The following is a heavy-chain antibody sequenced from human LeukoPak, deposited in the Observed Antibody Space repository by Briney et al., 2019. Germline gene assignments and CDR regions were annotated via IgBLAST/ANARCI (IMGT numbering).Heavy chain of an antibody. V-gene: IGHV4-34*01. CDR2: INHSGST. CDR1: GGSFSGYY. CDR3: ARGRILYYYDSSGYYARYFDY. Sequence: PSETLSLTCAVYGGSFSGYYWSWIRQPPGKGLEWIGEINHSGSTNYNPSLKGRVTISVDTSKNQFSLKLSSVTAADTAVYYCARGRILYYYDSSGYYARYFDYWGQGTLVTVSS. J-gene: IGHJ4*02. D-gene: IGHD3-22*01.